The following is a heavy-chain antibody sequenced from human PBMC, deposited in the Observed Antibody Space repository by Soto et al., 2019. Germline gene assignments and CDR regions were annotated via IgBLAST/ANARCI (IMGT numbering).Heavy chain of an antibody. V-gene: IGHV1-18*01. D-gene: IGHD3-3*01. CDR3: ARDVPYYDFWSGYYRVADAFDI. Sequence: QVPLVQSGAEVKKPGASVKVSCKASGYTFTSYGISWVRQAPGQGLEWMGWISAYNGNTNYAQKPQGRVTMTTDTSTSTAYMELRSLRSDDTAVYYCARDVPYYDFWSGYYRVADAFDIWGQGTMVTVSS. CDR2: ISAYNGNT. CDR1: GYTFTSYG. J-gene: IGHJ3*02.